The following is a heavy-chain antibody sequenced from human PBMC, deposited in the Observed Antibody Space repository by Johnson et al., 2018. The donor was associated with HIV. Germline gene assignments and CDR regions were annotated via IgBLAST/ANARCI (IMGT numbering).Heavy chain of an antibody. CDR2: ISYDGSDK. D-gene: IGHD3-22*01. CDR3: AKGCRWLLERTYAFDI. V-gene: IGHV3-30*18. CDR1: GFTFSSYG. Sequence: QVQLVESGGGVVQPGRSLRLSCAASGFTFSSYGMHWVRQAPGKGLEWAAVISYDGSDKYYADSVKGRFTISRDNSRNTVYLQMNSLRVEDTAVYYCAKGCRWLLERTYAFDIWGQGTMVTVSS. J-gene: IGHJ3*02.